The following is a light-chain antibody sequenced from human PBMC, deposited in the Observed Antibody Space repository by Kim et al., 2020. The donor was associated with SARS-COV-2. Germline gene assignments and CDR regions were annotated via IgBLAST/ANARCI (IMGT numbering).Light chain of an antibody. CDR1: SSDVGGYNY. CDR3: CSYAGSYTVV. V-gene: IGLV2-11*01. Sequence: GKSFTISWTGTSSDVGGYNYVSWYQQHPGKAPKLMIYDVSKRPSGVPDRFSGSKSGNTASLTISGLQAEDEADYYCCSYAGSYTVVFGGGTKLTVL. J-gene: IGLJ2*01. CDR2: DVS.